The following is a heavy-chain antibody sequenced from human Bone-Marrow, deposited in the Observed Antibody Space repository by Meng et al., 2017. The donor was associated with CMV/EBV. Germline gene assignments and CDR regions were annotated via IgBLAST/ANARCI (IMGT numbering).Heavy chain of an antibody. J-gene: IGHJ6*02. Sequence: SVKVSCKASGGTFSSYAISWVRQAPGQGLEWMGWIIPICGTANYAQKFQGRVTTTTDESTSTAYMELSSLRAEDTAVYYCALEEVVYYYYGIDVWGQGTTVTVSS. CDR2: IIPICGTA. V-gene: IGHV1-69*05. CDR3: ALEEVVYYYYGIDV. D-gene: IGHD1-1*01. CDR1: GGTFSSYA.